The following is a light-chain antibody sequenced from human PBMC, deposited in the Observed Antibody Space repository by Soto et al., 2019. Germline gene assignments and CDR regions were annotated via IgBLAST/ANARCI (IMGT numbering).Light chain of an antibody. CDR3: SSYTGSSTLDV. V-gene: IGLV2-14*01. Sequence: QSALTQPASVSGSPGQSISISCTGTSSDVGGHNYVSWYQQYPGKAPKLMIYEVNIRPSGVSNRFSGSKSGNTASLTISGLQAEDEADYYCSSYTGSSTLDVFGTGTKLTV. CDR2: EVN. CDR1: SSDVGGHNY. J-gene: IGLJ1*01.